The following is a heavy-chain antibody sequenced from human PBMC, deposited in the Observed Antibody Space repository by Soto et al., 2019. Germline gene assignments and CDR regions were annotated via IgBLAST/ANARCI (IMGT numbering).Heavy chain of an antibody. V-gene: IGHV1-18*01. Sequence: QVQLVQSGAEVRRPGGSVRISCKTSGYNFNTYGIIWVRQAPGQGLEWMGWISGYNGYTKYAQSLEDRGTLSTDTSTSTAYLQLRSLRSGDTAVYFCARDRDYSHTDADIDFGGQGTLVTVSS. CDR2: ISGYNGYT. CDR1: GYNFNTYG. CDR3: ARDRDYSHTDADIDF. J-gene: IGHJ4*02. D-gene: IGHD3-16*01.